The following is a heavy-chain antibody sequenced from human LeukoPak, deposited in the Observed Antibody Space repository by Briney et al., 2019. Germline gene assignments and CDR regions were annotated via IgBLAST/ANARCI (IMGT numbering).Heavy chain of an antibody. D-gene: IGHD6-13*01. CDR2: MYYSGTS. J-gene: IGHJ4*02. CDR3: ARSAGSTWGTDS. Sequence: PSETLSLTCAVYGGSFSGYYWSWIRQPPGKGLEYIGYMYYSGTSKYNPSLKSRVTISLDTSKNQFSLRLNSVTAADTAVYYCARSAGSTWGTDSWGQGTLVTVSS. CDR1: GGSFSGYY. V-gene: IGHV4-59*13.